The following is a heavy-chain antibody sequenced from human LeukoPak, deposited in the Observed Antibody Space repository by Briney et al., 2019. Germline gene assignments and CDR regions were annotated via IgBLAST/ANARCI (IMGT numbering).Heavy chain of an antibody. Sequence: SETLSLTCTVSGDSISSGTYYWSWIRQPAGKGLEWIGRVYSSGNTNYDPSLKSRVTISIDTSKNQFSLKLSSVTAADTAAYYCARGVGSSSSNWFDPWGQGTLVTVSS. V-gene: IGHV4-61*02. CDR3: ARGVGSSSSNWFDP. D-gene: IGHD6-6*01. J-gene: IGHJ5*02. CDR1: GDSISSGTYY. CDR2: VYSSGNT.